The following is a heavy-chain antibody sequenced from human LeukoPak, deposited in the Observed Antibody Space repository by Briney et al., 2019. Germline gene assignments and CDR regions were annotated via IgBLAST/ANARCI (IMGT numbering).Heavy chain of an antibody. D-gene: IGHD3-10*01. CDR1: GGSISSGDYP. CDR3: TRGFYGSGRQFDY. V-gene: IGHV4-30-2*01. J-gene: IGHJ4*02. Sequence: TLSLTCAVSGGSISSGDYPCRWIPQPPGKGLGWIGYIFHTGHTSYNPSLKSRVTISVDMSKNQLSLKLSSVTAADTAVYYCTRGFYGSGRQFDYWGQGHLVTVSS. CDR2: IFHTGHT.